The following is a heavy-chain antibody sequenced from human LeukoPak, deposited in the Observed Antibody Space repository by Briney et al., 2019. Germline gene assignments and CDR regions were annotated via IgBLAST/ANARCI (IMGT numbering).Heavy chain of an antibody. CDR3: ARSSSGWYYFGY. CDR1: GFTFSSYA. J-gene: IGHJ4*02. D-gene: IGHD6-19*01. Sequence: GRSLRLSCAASGFTFSSYAMHWVRQAPGKGLEWVAVISYDGSNKYYADSVKGRFTISRDNSKNTLYLQMNSLRAEDTAVYYCARSSSGWYYFGYWGQGTLVTVSS. CDR2: ISYDGSNK. V-gene: IGHV3-30*04.